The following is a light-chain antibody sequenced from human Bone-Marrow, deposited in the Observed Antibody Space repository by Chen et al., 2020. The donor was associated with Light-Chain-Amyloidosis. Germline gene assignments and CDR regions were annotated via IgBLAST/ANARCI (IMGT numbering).Light chain of an antibody. CDR3: QQYANSPIT. J-gene: IGKJ5*01. CDR1: QSVGNNF. CDR2: RAS. V-gene: IGKV3-20*01. Sequence: EIALTQSPGTLSGSPGARTTLFCRASQSVGNNFLAWYQQKPGQSPRLLIYRASARATGTPDRFSGSGSGTDFTLTVTRLEPDDSAVYYCQQYANSPITFGPGTRLEIK.